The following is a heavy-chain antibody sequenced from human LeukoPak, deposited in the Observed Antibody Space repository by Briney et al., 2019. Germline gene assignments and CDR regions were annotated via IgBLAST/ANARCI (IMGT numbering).Heavy chain of an antibody. CDR2: ISAHNGNT. CDR1: GYTFTSYG. Sequence: ASVKVSCKASGYTFTSYGISWVRQAPGQGLEWMGWISAHNGNTNYAQKLQGRVTMTTDTSTSTAYMELRSLRSDDTAVYYCARAESRNWFDPWGREPWSPSPQ. D-gene: IGHD6-13*01. CDR3: ARAESRNWFDP. V-gene: IGHV1-18*01. J-gene: IGHJ5*02.